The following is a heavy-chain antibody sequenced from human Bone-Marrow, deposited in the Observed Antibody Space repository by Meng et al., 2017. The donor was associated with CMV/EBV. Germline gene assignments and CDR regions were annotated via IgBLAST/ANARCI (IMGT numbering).Heavy chain of an antibody. CDR3: AKDMGGEQWLVRGPSYYYGMDV. J-gene: IGHJ6*02. CDR1: GGTFSSYA. D-gene: IGHD6-19*01. V-gene: IGHV1-69*10. Sequence: SVKVSCKASGGTFSSYAISWVRQAPGQGLEWMGGIIPILGIANYAQKFQGRVTITADKSTSTAYMELSSLRSEDTALYYCAKDMGGEQWLVRGPSYYYGMDVWGQGTTVTVSS. CDR2: IIPILGIA.